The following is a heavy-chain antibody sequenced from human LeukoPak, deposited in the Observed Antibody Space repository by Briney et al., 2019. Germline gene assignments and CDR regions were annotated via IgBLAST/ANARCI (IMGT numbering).Heavy chain of an antibody. V-gene: IGHV1-24*01. CDR1: GYTLTELS. Sequence: ASVKVSCKVSGYTLTELSMHWVRQAPGKGLEWMGGFDAEDGETIYAQKFQGRVTMTEDTSTDTAYMELSSLRSEDTAVYYCATSPYDSSGYSCSGWGQGTLVTVSS. CDR3: ATSPYDSSGYSCSG. D-gene: IGHD3-22*01. CDR2: FDAEDGET. J-gene: IGHJ4*02.